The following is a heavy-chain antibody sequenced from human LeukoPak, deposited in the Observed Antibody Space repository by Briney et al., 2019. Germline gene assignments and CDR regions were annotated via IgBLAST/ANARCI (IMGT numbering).Heavy chain of an antibody. CDR2: INAGNGNT. V-gene: IGHV1-3*01. Sequence: GASVKVSCKASGYTFTSYYFHWVRQAPGQRLEWMGWINAGNGNTKYPQKFQGRVTITRDTSASTAYMELSSLRSEDTAVYYCARDDYYDSSGSSDYWGQGTLVTVSS. D-gene: IGHD3-22*01. CDR3: ARDDYYDSSGSSDY. CDR1: GYTFTSYY. J-gene: IGHJ4*02.